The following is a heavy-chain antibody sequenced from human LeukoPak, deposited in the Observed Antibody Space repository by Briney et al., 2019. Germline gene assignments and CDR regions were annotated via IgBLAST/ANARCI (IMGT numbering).Heavy chain of an antibody. CDR1: GGSISSGSYY. CDR2: IYTSGST. V-gene: IGHV4-61*02. Sequence: PSETLSLTCTVSGGSISSGSYYWSWIRQPAGKGLEWIGRIYTSGSTNYNPSLKSRVTISVDTSKNQFSPKLSSVTAADTAIYYCARDSYIMGATLYEYYFDYWGQGTLVTVSS. J-gene: IGHJ4*02. D-gene: IGHD1-26*01. CDR3: ARDSYIMGATLYEYYFDY.